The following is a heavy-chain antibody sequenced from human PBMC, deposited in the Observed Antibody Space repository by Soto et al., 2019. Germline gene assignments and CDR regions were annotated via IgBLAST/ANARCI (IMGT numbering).Heavy chain of an antibody. J-gene: IGHJ4*02. Sequence: QLQLQESGSGLVKHSQTLCLTCAVSGGSISSVGYSWGWIRQPPGKGLEWIGYIYHSGSTYYNPSLKSRVTISVDRSKNQFSLKLSSVTAADTAVYYCARVPDYWGQGTLVTVSS. CDR3: ARVPDY. V-gene: IGHV4-30-2*01. CDR2: IYHSGST. CDR1: GGSISSVGYS.